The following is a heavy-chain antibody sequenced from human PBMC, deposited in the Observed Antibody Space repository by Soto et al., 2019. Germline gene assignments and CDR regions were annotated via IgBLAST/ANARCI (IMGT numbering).Heavy chain of an antibody. J-gene: IGHJ4*02. Sequence: QVQLVQSGAEVKKPGASVKVSCKASGYTFTGYYMHWVRQAPGQGLEWMGWINPNSGGTNYGQKFQGWVTMTRDTSISTAYMELSRLRSDDTAVYYCARALGRDPFDYWGQGTLVTVSS. CDR1: GYTFTGYY. CDR3: ARALGRDPFDY. CDR2: INPNSGGT. V-gene: IGHV1-2*04. D-gene: IGHD7-27*01.